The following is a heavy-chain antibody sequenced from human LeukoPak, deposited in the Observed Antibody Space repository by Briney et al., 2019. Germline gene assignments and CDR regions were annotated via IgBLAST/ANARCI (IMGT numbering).Heavy chain of an antibody. CDR3: AREGTAMVSFDY. CDR1: GFTFSSYE. D-gene: IGHD5-18*01. V-gene: IGHV3-48*03. CDR2: ISSGGNTI. Sequence: PGGSLRLSCAPSGFTFSSYEMNWVREAPGKGLEWVSYISSGGNTIYYADSVKGRFTISRDNAKNSLYLQMNSLRAEDTAVYYCAREGTAMVSFDYWGQGTLVTVSS. J-gene: IGHJ4*02.